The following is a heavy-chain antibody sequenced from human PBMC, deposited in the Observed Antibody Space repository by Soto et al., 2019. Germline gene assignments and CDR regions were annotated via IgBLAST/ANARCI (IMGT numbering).Heavy chain of an antibody. D-gene: IGHD3-16*02. Sequence: ASVKVSCKASGYTFTSYGISWVRQAPGQGLEWMGWISAYNGNTNYAQKLQGRVTMTTDTSTSTAYMELRSLRSDDTAVYYCARDTTNDYVWGSYPPHLDYWGQGTLVTVSS. CDR1: GYTFTSYG. CDR2: ISAYNGNT. CDR3: ARDTTNDYVWGSYPPHLDY. V-gene: IGHV1-18*04. J-gene: IGHJ4*02.